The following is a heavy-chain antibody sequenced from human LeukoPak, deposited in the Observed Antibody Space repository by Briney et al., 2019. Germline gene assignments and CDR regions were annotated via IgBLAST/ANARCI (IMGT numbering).Heavy chain of an antibody. D-gene: IGHD5-12*01. CDR1: GFTFDDYA. V-gene: IGHV3-9*01. Sequence: GRSLRLSCAASGFTFDDYAMHWVRQAPGKGLEWVSGISWNSGSIGYADSVKGRFTISRDNAKNSLYLQMNSLRAEDTALYYCAKDLTYSGYDYGDSGQGTLVTVSS. CDR3: AKDLTYSGYDYGD. J-gene: IGHJ4*02. CDR2: ISWNSGSI.